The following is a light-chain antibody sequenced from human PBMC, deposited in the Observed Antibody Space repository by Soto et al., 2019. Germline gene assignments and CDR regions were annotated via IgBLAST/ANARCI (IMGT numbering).Light chain of an antibody. V-gene: IGLV2-11*01. J-gene: IGLJ3*02. Sequence: QSVLTRPRSVSGSPGQSVTISCTGTSSDVGAYNYVSWYQHHPGKAPKVMIYDVSERPSGVPDRFSGSKSDNKASLTISGLQAEDEADYYCCSYAGIYSWVFGGGTKRTVL. CDR1: SSDVGAYNY. CDR2: DVS. CDR3: CSYAGIYSWV.